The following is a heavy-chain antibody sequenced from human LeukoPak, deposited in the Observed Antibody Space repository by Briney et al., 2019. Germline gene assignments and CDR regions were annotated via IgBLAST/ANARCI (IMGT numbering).Heavy chain of an antibody. D-gene: IGHD3-10*01. CDR1: GGSISSSSYY. Sequence: SETLTLTCTVSGGSISSSSYYWGWVRQPPGKGLEWIGSIYYSGSTYYNPSLKSRVTISVDTSKNQFSLKLSSVTAADTAVYYCASITAWFDPWGEGTLVTVSS. CDR2: IYYSGST. V-gene: IGHV4-39*07. J-gene: IGHJ5*02. CDR3: ASITAWFDP.